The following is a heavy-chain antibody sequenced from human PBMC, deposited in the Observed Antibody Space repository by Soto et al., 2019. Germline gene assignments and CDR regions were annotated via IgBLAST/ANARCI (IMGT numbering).Heavy chain of an antibody. V-gene: IGHV5-51*01. D-gene: IGHD6-6*01. CDR1: GYTFNNYY. J-gene: IGHJ4*02. CDR3: LVQKNLPLVNY. Sequence: PGESLKISFKGSGYTFNNYYIAWVRQMPVKGLEWMGIIFPGDSDTRYSPSFQGQVTISADKYISTAYLQWTSLKASDTAMYYCLVQKNLPLVNYWGQRILVTVSS. CDR2: IFPGDSDT.